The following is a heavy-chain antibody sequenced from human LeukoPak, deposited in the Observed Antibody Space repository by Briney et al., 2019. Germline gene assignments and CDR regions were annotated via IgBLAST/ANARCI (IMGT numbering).Heavy chain of an antibody. CDR2: IYYSGTT. J-gene: IGHJ3*02. Sequence: SETLSLTCTVSGGSISSYYWSWIRQPPGKGLEWIGYIYYSGTTNYNPSLKSRGTISVDTSKNQFSLKLSSVTAADTAVYYCARDNALDYGSGRDAFDIWGQGTMVTVSS. CDR1: GGSISSYY. CDR3: ARDNALDYGSGRDAFDI. V-gene: IGHV4-59*01. D-gene: IGHD3-10*01.